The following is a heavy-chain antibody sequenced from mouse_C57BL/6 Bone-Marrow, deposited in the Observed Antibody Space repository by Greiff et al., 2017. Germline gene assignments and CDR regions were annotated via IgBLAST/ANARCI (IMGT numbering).Heavy chain of an antibody. CDR2: IYPRSGNT. J-gene: IGHJ4*01. CDR3: ARYDGYYVPYYYAMDY. Sequence: VHVKQSGAELARPGASVKLSCKASGYTFTSYGISWVKQRTGQGLEWIGEIYPRSGNTYYNEKFKGKATLTADKSSSTAYMELRSLTSEDSAVYFCARYDGYYVPYYYAMDYWGQGTSVTVSS. CDR1: GYTFTSYG. D-gene: IGHD2-3*01. V-gene: IGHV1-81*01.